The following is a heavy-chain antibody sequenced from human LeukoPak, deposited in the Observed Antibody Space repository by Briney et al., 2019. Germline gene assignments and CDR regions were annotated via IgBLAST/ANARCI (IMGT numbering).Heavy chain of an antibody. CDR1: GGSTSSSSYY. J-gene: IGHJ4*02. CDR3: ASLGGALAGYYFDY. D-gene: IGHD3-9*01. CDR2: IYHSGST. Sequence: PSETLSLTCTVSGGSTSSSSYYWGWIRQPPGKGLEWNGSIYHSGSTYYNPSLKSRVIISVDTSKNQFSLKLSSVTAADTAVYYCASLGGALAGYYFDYWGQGTLVIVSS. V-gene: IGHV4-39*01.